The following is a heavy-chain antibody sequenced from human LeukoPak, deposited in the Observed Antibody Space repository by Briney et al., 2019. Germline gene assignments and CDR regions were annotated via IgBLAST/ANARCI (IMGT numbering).Heavy chain of an antibody. CDR3: ARDLYYDFWSGYSTPNYGMDV. Sequence: SVKVSCKASGGTFSSYAISWVRQAPGQGLEWMGRIIPILGIANYAQKFQGRVTITADKSTSTAYMELSSLRSDDTAVYYCARDLYYDFWSGYSTPNYGMDVWGQGTTVTVSS. CDR2: IIPILGIA. V-gene: IGHV1-69*04. D-gene: IGHD3-3*01. J-gene: IGHJ6*02. CDR1: GGTFSSYA.